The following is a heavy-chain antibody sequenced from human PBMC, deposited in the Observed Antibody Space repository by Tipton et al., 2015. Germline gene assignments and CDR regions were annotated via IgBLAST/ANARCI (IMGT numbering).Heavy chain of an antibody. J-gene: IGHJ3*02. CDR2: IYYRGST. V-gene: IGHV4-39*01. D-gene: IGHD6-19*01. Sequence: TLSLTCTVSGGSISSNYYYWGWIRQPPGKGLEWIGSIYYRGSTYYNPSLKSRVTISEDTSKNQFSLKLSSVTAADTAVYYCARQSIAVAVDAFDIWGQGTMVTVSS. CDR3: ARQSIAVAVDAFDI. CDR1: GGSISSNYYY.